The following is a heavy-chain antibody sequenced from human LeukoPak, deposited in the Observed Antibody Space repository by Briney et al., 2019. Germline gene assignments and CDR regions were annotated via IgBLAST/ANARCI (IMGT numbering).Heavy chain of an antibody. D-gene: IGHD3-22*01. CDR3: ARGGRYDSSGYYFANWFDP. J-gene: IGHJ5*02. CDR1: GYTFTSYY. CDR2: INPSTGST. Sequence: ASVKVSCKASGYTFTSYYIHWVRQAPGQGLEWMGIINPSTGSTSFAQKFRGRVTMTRDMSTSTVYMDLSSLRSEDTAVYYCARGGRYDSSGYYFANWFDPWGQGTLVTVSS. V-gene: IGHV1-46*01.